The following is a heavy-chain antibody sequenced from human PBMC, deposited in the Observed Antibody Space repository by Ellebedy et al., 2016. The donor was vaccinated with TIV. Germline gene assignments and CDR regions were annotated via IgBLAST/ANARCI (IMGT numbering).Heavy chain of an antibody. CDR3: AVDYDILTGLFPAGMDV. D-gene: IGHD3-9*01. J-gene: IGHJ6*02. CDR2: IIPIFGTA. CDR1: GGTFSSYV. V-gene: IGHV1-69*13. Sequence: ASVKVSCKASGGTFSSYVISWVRQAPGQGLEWMGGIIPIFGTANYAQKFQGRVTITADESTSTAYMELRSLRSDDTAVYYCAVDYDILTGLFPAGMDVWGQGTTVTVSS.